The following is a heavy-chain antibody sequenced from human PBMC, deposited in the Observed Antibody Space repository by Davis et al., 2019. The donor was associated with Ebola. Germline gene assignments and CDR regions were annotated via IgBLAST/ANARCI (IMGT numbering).Heavy chain of an antibody. CDR1: GFTFSGSA. V-gene: IGHV3-73*01. CDR3: ARLNVAAAPGGAPEDYYYGMDV. Sequence: GGSLRLSCAASGFTFSGSAMHWVRQASGKGLEWVGRIRSKANSYATAYAASVKGRFTISRDDSKNTAYLQMNSLKTEDTAVYYCARLNVAAAPGGAPEDYYYGMDVWGQGTTVTVSS. J-gene: IGHJ6*02. CDR2: IRSKANSYAT. D-gene: IGHD1-14*01.